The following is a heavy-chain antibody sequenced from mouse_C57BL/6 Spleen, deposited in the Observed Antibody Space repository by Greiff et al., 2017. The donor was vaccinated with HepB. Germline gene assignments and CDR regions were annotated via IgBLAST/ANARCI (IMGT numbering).Heavy chain of an antibody. CDR3: ARQIPTMITKGYFDV. J-gene: IGHJ1*03. CDR1: GFTFSSYG. Sequence: EVKLEESGGDLVKPGGSLKLSCAASGFTFSSYGMSWVRQTPDKRLEWVATISSGGSYTYYPDSVKGRFTISRDNAKNTLYLQMSSLKSEDTAMYYCARQIPTMITKGYFDVWGTGTTVTVSS. CDR2: ISSGGSYT. D-gene: IGHD2-4*01. V-gene: IGHV5-6*02.